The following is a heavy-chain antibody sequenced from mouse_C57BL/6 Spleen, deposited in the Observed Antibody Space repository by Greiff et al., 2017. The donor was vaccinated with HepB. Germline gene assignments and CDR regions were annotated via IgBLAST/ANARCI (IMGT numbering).Heavy chain of an antibody. CDR1: GFTFSSYG. Sequence: EVQGVESGGDLVKPGGSLKLSCAASGFTFSSYGMSWVRQTPDKRLEWVATISSGGSYTYYPDSVKGRFTISRDNAKNTLYLQMSSLKSEDTAMYYCARHDYGSSPHWYFDVWGTGTTVAVSS. D-gene: IGHD1-1*01. V-gene: IGHV5-6*01. CDR2: ISSGGSYT. CDR3: ARHDYGSSPHWYFDV. J-gene: IGHJ1*03.